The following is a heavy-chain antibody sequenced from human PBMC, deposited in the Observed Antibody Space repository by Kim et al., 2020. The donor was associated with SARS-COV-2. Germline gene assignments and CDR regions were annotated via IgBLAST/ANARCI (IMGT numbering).Heavy chain of an antibody. Sequence: SVKVSCKASGGTFSSYAISWVRQAPGQGLEWMGGIIPIFGTANYAQKFQGRVTITADESTSTAYMELSSLRSEDTAVYYCARMGWRAGGNVYYYYGMDVWGQGTTVTVSS. D-gene: IGHD1-26*01. CDR3: ARMGWRAGGNVYYYYGMDV. CDR1: GGTFSSYA. J-gene: IGHJ6*02. CDR2: IIPIFGTA. V-gene: IGHV1-69*13.